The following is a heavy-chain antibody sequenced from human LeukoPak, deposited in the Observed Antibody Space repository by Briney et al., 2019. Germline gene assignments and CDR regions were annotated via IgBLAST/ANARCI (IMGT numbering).Heavy chain of an antibody. J-gene: IGHJ4*02. CDR3: ARGQYSGSCFDN. CDR2: IYYSGST. D-gene: IGHD1-26*01. V-gene: IGHV4-59*01. CDR1: GGSISNYL. Sequence: PSETLSLTCTVSGGSISNYLWSWIRQPPGKGLEWIGYIYYSGSTNYNPSLKSRFTILVDTSKNQFSLKVSSVTAADTAVYYCARGQYSGSCFDNWGQGSLVTVSS.